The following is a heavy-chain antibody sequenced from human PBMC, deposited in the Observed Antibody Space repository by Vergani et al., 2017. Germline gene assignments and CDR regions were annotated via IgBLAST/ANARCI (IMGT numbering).Heavy chain of an antibody. Sequence: QVQLVQSGAEVKKPGASVKVSCKASGYTFTGYYMHWVRQAPGQGLERMGWINPNSGGTNYAQKFQGRVTMTRVTSISTAYMELSRLRSDDTSVYYCARDGVPVAADAFDIWGQGTMVTVSS. CDR2: INPNSGGT. CDR1: GYTFTGYY. J-gene: IGHJ3*02. D-gene: IGHD2-21*01. CDR3: ARDGVPVAADAFDI. V-gene: IGHV1-2*02.